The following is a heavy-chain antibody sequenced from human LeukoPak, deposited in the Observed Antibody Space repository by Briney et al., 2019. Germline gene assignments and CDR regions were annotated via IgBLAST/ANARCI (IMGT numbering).Heavy chain of an antibody. CDR3: AKNFASAWNYYMDV. CDR2: IRASGDTT. J-gene: IGHJ6*03. V-gene: IGHV3-23*01. Sequence: GGSLRLSCTASGFTFSNYAMSWVRQAQGKGLQWVSDIRASGDTTHYADSVKGRFTISRDNSKNTLYLQMNSLRAEDTAVYYCAKNFASAWNYYMDVWGKGTTVTVSS. D-gene: IGHD6-19*01. CDR1: GFTFSNYA.